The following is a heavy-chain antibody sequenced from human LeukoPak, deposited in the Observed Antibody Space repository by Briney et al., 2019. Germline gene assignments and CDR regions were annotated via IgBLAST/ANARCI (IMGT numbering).Heavy chain of an antibody. D-gene: IGHD3-22*01. J-gene: IGHJ4*02. Sequence: PSETLSLTCAVYGGSFNDYYWSWIRQPPGKGLEWIGEINHSGSTNYNPSLKSRVTISVDTSKNQFSLKLSSVTAADTAVYYCARQGVPPNYYDSSGYYDYWGQGTLVTVSS. CDR2: INHSGST. CDR1: GGSFNDYY. V-gene: IGHV4-34*01. CDR3: ARQGVPPNYYDSSGYYDY.